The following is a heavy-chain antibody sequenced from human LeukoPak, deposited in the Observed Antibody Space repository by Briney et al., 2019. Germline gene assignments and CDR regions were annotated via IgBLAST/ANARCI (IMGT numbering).Heavy chain of an antibody. D-gene: IGHD4-11*01. Sequence: ASVKVSCKASGYTFTSYDINWVRQATGQGLEWMGWMNPNSGNTGYAQKFQGRVTMARNTSISTAYMELSSLRSEDTAVYYCARGYSNYVDYFDYWGQGTLVTVSS. CDR3: ARGYSNYVDYFDY. V-gene: IGHV1-8*01. CDR1: GYTFTSYD. J-gene: IGHJ4*02. CDR2: MNPNSGNT.